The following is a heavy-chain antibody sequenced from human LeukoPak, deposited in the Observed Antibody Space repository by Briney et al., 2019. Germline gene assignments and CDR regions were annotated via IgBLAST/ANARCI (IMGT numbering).Heavy chain of an antibody. CDR2: ISSSSSTI. D-gene: IGHD7-27*01. J-gene: IGHJ6*03. V-gene: IGHV3-48*04. Sequence: GGSLRLSCAASGFTFSSYSMSWVRQAPGKGLEWVSYISSSSSTIYYADSVKGRFTISRDNAKNSLYLQMNSLRAEDTAVYYCARVPYLGYYYYYYYMDVWGKGTTVTLFS. CDR3: ARVPYLGYYYYYYYMDV. CDR1: GFTFSSYS.